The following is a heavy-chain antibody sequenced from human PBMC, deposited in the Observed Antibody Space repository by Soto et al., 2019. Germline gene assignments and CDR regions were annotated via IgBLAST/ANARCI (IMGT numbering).Heavy chain of an antibody. CDR3: ARGFFPSEDYGDYVPWFDP. CDR2: FYYSGST. J-gene: IGHJ5*02. CDR1: GGSISSGDYS. V-gene: IGHV4-30-4*01. D-gene: IGHD4-17*01. Sequence: PSETLSLTCTVSGGSISSGDYSWRWILQPTGKGLDANGYFYYSGSTYYSPTLKNRVTISVDTSKNQFSLKLISVTAADTAVYYCARGFFPSEDYGDYVPWFDPWGQGTLVTVSS.